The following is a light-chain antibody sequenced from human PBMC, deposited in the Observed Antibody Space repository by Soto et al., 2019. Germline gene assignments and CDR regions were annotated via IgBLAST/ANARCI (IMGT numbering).Light chain of an antibody. Sequence: DTVLTQSPGTLSLSPGERATLSCRASQSVNSRYIAWYQVKPGQAPRLLIHEPPSRANGIPDRLSGGGYGTDFTLSISKVEPEDFAVYYCQQYGRPPRATFGQGTRLEIK. CDR2: EPP. J-gene: IGKJ5*01. V-gene: IGKV3-20*01. CDR3: QQYGRPPRAT. CDR1: QSVNSRY.